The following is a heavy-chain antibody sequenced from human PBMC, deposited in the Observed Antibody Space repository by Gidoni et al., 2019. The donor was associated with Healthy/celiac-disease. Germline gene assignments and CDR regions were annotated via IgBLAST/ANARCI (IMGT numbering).Heavy chain of an antibody. J-gene: IGHJ3*02. CDR3: ARVIEVAAAGYDAFDI. D-gene: IGHD6-13*01. CDR2: INYSGST. Sequence: QLQLQESGPGLVTPSETLSPTCTVSGGSISSSRYYWGWIRQPPGKGREWIGGINYSGSTYDNPSLKSRVTISVDTSKNQFSLKLSSVTAADTAVDYCARVIEVAAAGYDAFDIWGQGTMVTVSS. V-gene: IGHV4-39*01. CDR1: GGSISSSRYY.